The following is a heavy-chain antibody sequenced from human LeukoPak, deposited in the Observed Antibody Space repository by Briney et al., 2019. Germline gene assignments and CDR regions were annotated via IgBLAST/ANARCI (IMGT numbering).Heavy chain of an antibody. CDR1: LCTFSGSA. J-gene: IGHJ6*03. CDR3: TRRGWNPYYYMDV. D-gene: IGHD1-1*01. Sequence: PGGALRLSFASSLCTFSGSAMHAVRQAAGKGLEGVGRIKSKANRYPTAYAESVKGRFTISRDDSKNTAYLQMNSLKTEDTAVYYCTRRGWNPYYYMDVWGKGTTVTVSS. CDR2: IKSKANRYPT. V-gene: IGHV3-73*01.